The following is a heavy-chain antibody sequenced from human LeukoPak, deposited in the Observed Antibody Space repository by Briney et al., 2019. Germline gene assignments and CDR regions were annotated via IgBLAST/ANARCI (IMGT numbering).Heavy chain of an antibody. CDR3: ARLPADIVVVVAATNYYYYGMDV. D-gene: IGHD2-15*01. CDR1: GYTFTSYG. CDR2: ISAYNGNT. Sequence: GASVKVSCKASGYTFTSYGISLVRQAPGQGLEWMGWISAYNGNTNYAQKLQGRVTMTTDTSTSTAYMELRSLRSDDTAVYYCARLPADIVVVVAATNYYYYGMDVWGQGTTVTVSS. J-gene: IGHJ6*02. V-gene: IGHV1-18*01.